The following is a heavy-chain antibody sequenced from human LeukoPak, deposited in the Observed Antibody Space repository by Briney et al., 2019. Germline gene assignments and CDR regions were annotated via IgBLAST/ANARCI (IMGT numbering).Heavy chain of an antibody. D-gene: IGHD4-17*01. V-gene: IGHV5-51*01. Sequence: GESLKISCKGSEYSFTSYWIGWVRQMPGKGLEWMGIIYPGDSDTRYSPSFQGQVTISADKSISTAYLQWSSLKASDTAMYYCARNVATVIERIRGGITYYYYYGMDVWGQGTTVTVSS. J-gene: IGHJ6*02. CDR2: IYPGDSDT. CDR1: EYSFTSYW. CDR3: ARNVATVIERIRGGITYYYYYGMDV.